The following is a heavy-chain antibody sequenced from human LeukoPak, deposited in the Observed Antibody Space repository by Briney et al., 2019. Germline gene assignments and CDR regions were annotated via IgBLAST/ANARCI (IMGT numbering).Heavy chain of an antibody. D-gene: IGHD3-10*01. V-gene: IGHV1-69*04. CDR2: IIPILGIA. Sequence: ASVKVSCKASGGTFSSYTISWVRQAPGQGIEWMGRIIPILGIANYAQKFQGRVTITADKSTSTAYMELSSLRSEDTAVYYCARDGLVRGVIVDWGQGTLVTVSS. CDR3: ARDGLVRGVIVD. J-gene: IGHJ4*02. CDR1: GGTFSSYT.